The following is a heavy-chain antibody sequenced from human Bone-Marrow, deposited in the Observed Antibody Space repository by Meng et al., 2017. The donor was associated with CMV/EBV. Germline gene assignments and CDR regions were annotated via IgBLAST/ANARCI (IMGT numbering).Heavy chain of an antibody. D-gene: IGHD6-19*01. J-gene: IGHJ5*02. CDR2: IIPIFGTP. Sequence: SVKVSCKASGGTFSSYAISWVRQAPGQGLEWMGGIIPIFGTPNYAQKFQGRVTITPDESTNTVYMELSSLRSEDTAVYYCATPKYSSGWYTPFDDWGQGTLVTVSS. CDR3: ATPKYSSGWYTPFDD. CDR1: GGTFSSYA. V-gene: IGHV1-69*13.